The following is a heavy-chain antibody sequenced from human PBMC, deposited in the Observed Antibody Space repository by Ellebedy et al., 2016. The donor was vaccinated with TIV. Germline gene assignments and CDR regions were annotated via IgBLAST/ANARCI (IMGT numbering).Heavy chain of an antibody. Sequence: SETLSLTCTVSGGSVSSGSYYWSWIQQPPGKGLEWIGYIYYSGSTNYNPSLKSRVTISVDTSKNQFSLKLSSVTAADTAVYYCARAPYSNYADYWGQGTLVTVSS. V-gene: IGHV4-61*01. CDR2: IYYSGST. CDR3: ARAPYSNYADY. J-gene: IGHJ4*02. D-gene: IGHD4-11*01. CDR1: GGSVSSGSYY.